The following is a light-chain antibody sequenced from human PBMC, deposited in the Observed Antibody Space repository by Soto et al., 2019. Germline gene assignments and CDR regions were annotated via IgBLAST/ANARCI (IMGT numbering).Light chain of an antibody. J-gene: IGLJ3*02. CDR1: SSNIGAGYE. V-gene: IGLV1-40*01. CDR3: QSYDSSLSGV. CDR2: GKN. Sequence: QSVLTQPPSVSGAPWQRVTISCTGSSSNIGAGYEVHWYQQLPGTAPKLLIYGKNNRPSGVPDRFSGSKSGTSASLAITGLQAEDEADYYCQSYDSSLSGVFGGGTKLTVL.